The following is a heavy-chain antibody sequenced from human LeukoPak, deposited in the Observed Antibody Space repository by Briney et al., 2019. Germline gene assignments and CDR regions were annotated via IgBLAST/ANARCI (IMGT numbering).Heavy chain of an antibody. CDR2: INHSGST. J-gene: IGHJ4*02. Sequence: PSETLSLTCAVYGGSLSGYYWSWIRQPPGKGLEWIGEINHSGSTNYNPSLKSRVTISVDTSKNQFSLKLSSVTAADTAVYYCARAFLRRFDYWGQGTLVTVSS. V-gene: IGHV4-34*01. CDR3: ARAFLRRFDY. CDR1: GGSLSGYY. D-gene: IGHD2/OR15-2a*01.